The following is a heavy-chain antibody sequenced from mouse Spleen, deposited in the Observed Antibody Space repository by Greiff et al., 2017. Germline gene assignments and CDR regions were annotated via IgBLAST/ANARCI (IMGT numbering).Heavy chain of an antibody. CDR2: INPSNGGT. J-gene: IGHJ2*01. CDR3: AREGVRYDWYYFDY. D-gene: IGHD2-14*01. CDR1: GYTFTSYW. V-gene: IGHV1-53*01. Sequence: QVQLKQPGTELVKPGASVKLSCKASGYTFTSYWMHWVKQRPGQGLEWIGNINPSNGGTNYNEKFKSKATLTVDKSSSTAYMQLSSLTSEDSAVYYCAREGVRYDWYYFDYWGQGTTLTVSS.